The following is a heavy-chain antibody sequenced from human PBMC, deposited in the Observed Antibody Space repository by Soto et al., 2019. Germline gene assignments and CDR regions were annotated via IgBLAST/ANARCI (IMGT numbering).Heavy chain of an antibody. D-gene: IGHD2-15*01. Sequence: LLIKSVRWSVAKGSSCSLCRSCIRQPTGKGLEWIGYIYYTGSTNYNPSLKSRVTISVDTSKNQFSLNLRSVTAADTAVYYCAIDLREVVVVAGREMDVWGQGTTVTVS. CDR2: IYYTGST. CDR3: AIDLREVVVVAGREMDV. V-gene: IGHV4-59*11. J-gene: IGHJ6*02. CDR1: KGSSCSLC.